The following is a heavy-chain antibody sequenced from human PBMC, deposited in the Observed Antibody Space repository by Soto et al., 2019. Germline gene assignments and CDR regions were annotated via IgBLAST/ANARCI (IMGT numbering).Heavy chain of an antibody. CDR3: ATQTGFTNWFDP. CDR1: GGSISSGGYY. Sequence: QVQLQESGPGLVKPSQTLSLTCTVSGGSISSGGYYWSWIRPHPGKGLEWIGYMYYSGSAYYNPSLKSRVTISVDTSKNQFSLKLSSVTAADTAVYYCATQTGFTNWFDPWGQGTLVTVSS. J-gene: IGHJ5*02. CDR2: MYYSGSA. V-gene: IGHV4-31*03. D-gene: IGHD1-1*01.